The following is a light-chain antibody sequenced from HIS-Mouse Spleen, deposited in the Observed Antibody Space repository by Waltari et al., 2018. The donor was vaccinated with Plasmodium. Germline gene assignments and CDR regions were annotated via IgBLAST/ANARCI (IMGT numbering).Light chain of an antibody. J-gene: IGKJ4*01. CDR3: QQRSNWPSLT. V-gene: IGKV3-11*01. Sequence: EIVLTQSPATLSLSPGERATLPCRASQSVSSYLAWSQQKPGQAPRLLIYDASNRATGIPARFNGSGSGTDFTLTISSLEPEDFAVYYCQQRSNWPSLTFGGGTKVEIK. CDR2: DAS. CDR1: QSVSSY.